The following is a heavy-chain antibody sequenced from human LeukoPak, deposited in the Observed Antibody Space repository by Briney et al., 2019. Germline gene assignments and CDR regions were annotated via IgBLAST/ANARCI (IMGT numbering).Heavy chain of an antibody. Sequence: NPSETLSLTCTVSGGSISSYYWSWIRQPPGKGLEYIGYIYYSGSTNYNPSLKSRVTISVDTSKNQFSLKLSSVTAADTAVYYCASCYAYYYYMDVWGKGTTVTVSS. D-gene: IGHD2-15*01. CDR3: ASCYAYYYYMDV. CDR2: IYYSGST. CDR1: GGSISSYY. V-gene: IGHV4-59*01. J-gene: IGHJ6*03.